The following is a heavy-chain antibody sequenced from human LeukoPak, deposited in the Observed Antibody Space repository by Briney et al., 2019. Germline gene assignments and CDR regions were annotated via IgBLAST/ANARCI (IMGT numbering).Heavy chain of an antibody. D-gene: IGHD2-2*01. CDR2: INPSGGST. J-gene: IGHJ4*02. CDR3: ARSQLLEKASFDY. CDR1: GYTLTELS. Sequence: ASVKVSCTVSGYTLTELSMHWVRQAPGQGLEWMGIINPSGGSTSYAQKFQGRVTMTRDTSTSTVYMELSSLRSEDTAVYYCARSQLLEKASFDYWGQGTLVTVSS. V-gene: IGHV1-46*01.